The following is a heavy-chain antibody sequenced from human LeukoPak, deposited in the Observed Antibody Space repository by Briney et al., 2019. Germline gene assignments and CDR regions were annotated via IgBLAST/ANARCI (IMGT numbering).Heavy chain of an antibody. CDR1: GGTFSSYA. V-gene: IGHV1-69*04. J-gene: IGHJ3*02. CDR3: ARDKMGIVVVTAIGNAFDI. Sequence: SVKVSCKASGGTFSSYAISWVRQAPGQGLEWMGRIIPILGIANYAQKFQGRVTITADKSTSTAYMELSSLRSEDTAVYYCARDKMGIVVVTAIGNAFDIWGQGTMVTISS. D-gene: IGHD2-21*02. CDR2: IIPILGIA.